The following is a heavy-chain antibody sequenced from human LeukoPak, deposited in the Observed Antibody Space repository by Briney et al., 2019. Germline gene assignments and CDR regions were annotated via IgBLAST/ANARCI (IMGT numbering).Heavy chain of an antibody. J-gene: IGHJ6*02. CDR2: ISWNSGSI. D-gene: IGHD6-19*01. CDR3: ARSSGWPNHYYGMDV. CDR1: GLTFSSYA. Sequence: GGSLRLSCAASGLTFSSYAMHWVRQAPGKGLEWVSGISWNSGSIGYADSVKGRFTISRDNAKNSLYLQMNSLRAEDTALYYCARSSGWPNHYYGMDVWGQGTTVTVSS. V-gene: IGHV3-9*01.